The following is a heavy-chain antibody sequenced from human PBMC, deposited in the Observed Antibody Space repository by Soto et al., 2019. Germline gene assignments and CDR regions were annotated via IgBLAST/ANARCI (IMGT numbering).Heavy chain of an antibody. CDR1: GYTFTGYY. D-gene: IGHD6-13*01. CDR3: ARVGNSSPDVNWFDP. Sequence: GASVKVSCKASGYTFTGYYMHWVRQAPGQGLEWMGGIIPIFGTANYAQKFQGRVTITADKSTSTAYMELSSLRSEDTAVYYCARVGNSSPDVNWFDPWGQGTLVTVSS. V-gene: IGHV1-69*06. CDR2: IIPIFGTA. J-gene: IGHJ5*02.